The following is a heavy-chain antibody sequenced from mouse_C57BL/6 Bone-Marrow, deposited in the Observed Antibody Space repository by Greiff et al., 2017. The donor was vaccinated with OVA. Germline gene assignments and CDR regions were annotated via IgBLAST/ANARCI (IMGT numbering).Heavy chain of an antibody. CDR2: IYPGDGDT. CDR1: GYAFSSYW. V-gene: IGHV1-80*01. J-gene: IGHJ2*01. CDR3: AREDYGYFDD. D-gene: IGHD1-1*02. Sequence: QVQLQQSGAELVKPGASVKISCKASGYAFSSYWMNWVKQRPGKGLEWIGQIYPGDGDTNYHGTLKGMAKLTAEQSSSTAYMQLSSLTSEVSAVYFCAREDYGYFDDWGQGTTLTVSS.